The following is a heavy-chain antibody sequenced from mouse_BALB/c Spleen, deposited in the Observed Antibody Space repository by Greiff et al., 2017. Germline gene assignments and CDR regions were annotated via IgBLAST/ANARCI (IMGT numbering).Heavy chain of an antibody. V-gene: IGHV2-9*02. Sequence: VQLHQSGPGLVAPSQSLSITCTVSGFSLTSYGVSWVRQPPGKGLEWLGVICAGGSTNYNSALMSRLSISKDNTKSQVFLKMNSLQTDDTAMYYCARDPDYYGSSYYFDYWGQGTTLTVSS. CDR2: ICAGGST. D-gene: IGHD1-1*01. CDR3: ARDPDYYGSSYYFDY. J-gene: IGHJ2*01. CDR1: GFSLTSYG.